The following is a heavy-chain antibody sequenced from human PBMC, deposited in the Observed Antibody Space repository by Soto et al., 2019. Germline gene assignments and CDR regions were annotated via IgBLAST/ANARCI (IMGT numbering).Heavy chain of an antibody. CDR2: IYSGGST. J-gene: IGHJ4*02. D-gene: IGHD2-15*01. CDR1: GFTVSSNY. CDR3: ASTYCSGGSCYPEGGFYVDY. V-gene: IGHV3-53*01. Sequence: PGGSLRLSCAASGFTVSSNYMSWVRQAPGKGLEWVSVIYSGGSTYYAESVKGRITISRDNSKNTLYIQMNSLRAEDTAVYYCASTYCSGGSCYPEGGFYVDYWGQGT.